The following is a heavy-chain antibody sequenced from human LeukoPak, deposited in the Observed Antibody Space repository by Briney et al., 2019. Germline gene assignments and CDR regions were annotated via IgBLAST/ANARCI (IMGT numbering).Heavy chain of an antibody. CDR1: GGSISNYY. CDR2: IYYSGNT. D-gene: IGHD6-13*01. V-gene: IGHV4-59*08. J-gene: IGHJ6*02. CDR3: ARGGYSSGWSLGMDV. Sequence: SETLSLTCTVSGGSISNYYWTWIRQSPGRGLEWIGYIYYSGNTNYNPSLESRVTISVDTSKNQFSLRLSSVTAADTAVYYCARGGYSSGWSLGMDVWGQGTAVTVSS.